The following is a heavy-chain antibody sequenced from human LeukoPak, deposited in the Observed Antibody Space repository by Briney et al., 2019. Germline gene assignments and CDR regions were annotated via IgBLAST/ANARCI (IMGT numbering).Heavy chain of an antibody. D-gene: IGHD3-22*01. Sequence: GGSLRLSCAASGFTFSSYGMSWVRQAPGKGLEWVSGISSSGGSTYYADSVKGRFTISRDNSKNTLYLQMNSLRAEDTAVYYCAKEGELYYYDSSGYYYWGQGTLVTVSS. CDR3: AKEGELYYYDSSGYYY. CDR1: GFTFSSYG. J-gene: IGHJ4*02. V-gene: IGHV3-23*01. CDR2: ISSSGGST.